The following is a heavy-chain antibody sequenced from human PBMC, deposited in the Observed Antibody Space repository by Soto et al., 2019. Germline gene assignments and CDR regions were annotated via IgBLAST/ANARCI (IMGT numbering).Heavy chain of an antibody. J-gene: IGHJ4*02. CDR3: AKDSGYDSGFDY. V-gene: IGHV3-9*01. CDR2: ISWNSGSI. CDR1: GFTFDDYA. D-gene: IGHD5-12*01. Sequence: GGSLRLSCAASGFTFDDYAMHWVRQAPGKGLEWVSGISWNSGSIGYADSVKGRFTISRDNAKNSLYLQMNSLRAEDTALYYCAKDSGYDSGFDYWGQGTLVTVSS.